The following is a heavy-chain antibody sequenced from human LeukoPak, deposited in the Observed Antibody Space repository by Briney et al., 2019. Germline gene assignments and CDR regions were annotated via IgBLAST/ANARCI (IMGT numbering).Heavy chain of an antibody. CDR2: INPNSGGT. CDR1: RYTFSSYY. Sequence: ASVKVSCKASRYTFSSYYMHWVRQAPGQGLEWMGWINPNSGGTNYAQKFQGRVTMTRDTSISTAYMELSRLRSDDTAVYYCARDRGETAFDYWGQGTLVTVSS. CDR3: ARDRGETAFDY. D-gene: IGHD3-10*01. J-gene: IGHJ4*02. V-gene: IGHV1-2*02.